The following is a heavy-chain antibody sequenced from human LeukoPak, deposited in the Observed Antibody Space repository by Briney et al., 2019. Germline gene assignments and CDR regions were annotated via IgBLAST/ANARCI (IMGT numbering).Heavy chain of an antibody. CDR3: ARGGTNYYYMDV. V-gene: IGHV3-23*01. CDR1: GFTFNSYA. CDR2: LSGSGDRT. Sequence: GGSLRLSCAASGFTFNSYAMSWVRQAPGKGLEWVSALSGSGDRTFYVDSVKGRFTVPRDNSKNTLYLQMDSLRVDDTALYYCARGGTNYYYMDVWGNGTTVTVSS. J-gene: IGHJ6*03.